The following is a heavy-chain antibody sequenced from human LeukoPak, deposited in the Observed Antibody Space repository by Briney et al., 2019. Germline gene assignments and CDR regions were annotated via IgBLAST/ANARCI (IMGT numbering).Heavy chain of an antibody. V-gene: IGHV3-23*01. CDR1: GFTISSYD. CDR2: ITDNGVST. Sequence: PGGSLRLSCAASGFTISSYDMSWVRQAPGKGLEWVSSITDNGVSTYYADSVKGRFTISRDNSKNTLYLQMNSLRAEDTAVYYCAKDTFEGGRDYYMDVWGKGTTVTISS. D-gene: IGHD3-10*01. CDR3: AKDTFEGGRDYYMDV. J-gene: IGHJ6*03.